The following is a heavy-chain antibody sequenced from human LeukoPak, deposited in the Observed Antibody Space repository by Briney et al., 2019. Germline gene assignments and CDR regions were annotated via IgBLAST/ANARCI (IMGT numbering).Heavy chain of an antibody. CDR2: IRKKVNSYTT. CDR3: ASTSQANWIYAGY. V-gene: IGHV3-72*01. J-gene: IGHJ4*02. D-gene: IGHD1-7*01. CDR1: GFIFSDHY. Sequence: GGSLRLSCAASGFIFSDHYMDWIRQASGKGLEWVGRIRKKVNSYTTEYAASVNGRFTISRDDSKNSVYLQMNSLKTEDTAMYYCASTSQANWIYAGYWGQGTLVTVSS.